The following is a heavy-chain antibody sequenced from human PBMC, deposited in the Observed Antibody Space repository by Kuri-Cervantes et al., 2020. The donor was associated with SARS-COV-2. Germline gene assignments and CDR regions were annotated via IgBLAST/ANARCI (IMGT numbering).Heavy chain of an antibody. CDR1: GFTFDDYA. D-gene: IGHD3-16*02. Sequence: GGSLRLSCAASGFTFDDYAMHWVRQAPGKGLVWVSRINPDGSYTNNADSVKGRFTISRDNSKNTLYLQMNSLRAEDTAVYYCAKVANYDYVWGSYRNDAFDIWGQGTMVTVSS. CDR2: INPDGSYT. J-gene: IGHJ3*02. V-gene: IGHV3-23*01. CDR3: AKVANYDYVWGSYRNDAFDI.